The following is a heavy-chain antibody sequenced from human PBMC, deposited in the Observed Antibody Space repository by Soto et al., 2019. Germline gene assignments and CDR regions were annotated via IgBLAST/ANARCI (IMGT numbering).Heavy chain of an antibody. Sequence: QVQLQESGPGLVKPSQTLSLTCTVSGGSISSGGYYWSWIRQHPGKGLEWIGYIYYSGSTYYNPSLQSRVTLSVDTSKKQFSLKLSSVTAADTAVYYCARGQELLVGHRKVVYYYYMDVWGKGTTVTVSS. CDR1: GGSISSGGYY. CDR2: IYYSGST. CDR3: ARGQELLVGHRKVVYYYYMDV. V-gene: IGHV4-31*03. D-gene: IGHD3-10*01. J-gene: IGHJ6*03.